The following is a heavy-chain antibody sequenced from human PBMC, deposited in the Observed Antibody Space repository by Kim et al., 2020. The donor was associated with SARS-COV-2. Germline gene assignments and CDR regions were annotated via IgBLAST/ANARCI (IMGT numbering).Heavy chain of an antibody. V-gene: IGHV3-11*01. CDR1: GFTLNDFY. CDR3: ARGNIWNAGAADG. D-gene: IGHD1-20*01. Sequence: GGSLRLSCAASGFTLNDFYMSWIRQAPGKGLEWVSVITSRGTKTDYADSVKGRFTISRDNAKKSLYLQMNSLRVEDKAVYYCARGNIWNAGAADGWGQG. J-gene: IGHJ4*02. CDR2: ITSRGTKT.